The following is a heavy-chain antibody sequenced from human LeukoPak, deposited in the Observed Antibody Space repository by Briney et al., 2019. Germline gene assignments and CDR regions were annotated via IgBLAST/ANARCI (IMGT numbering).Heavy chain of an antibody. D-gene: IGHD1-26*01. J-gene: IGHJ4*02. CDR1: GGSISSYY. Sequence: PSETLSLTCTVPGGSISSYYWSWIRQPPGKGLEWIGYIYTSGSTNYNPSLKSRVTISVDTSKNQFSLKLSSVTAADTAVYYCARQIVGASPFDYWGQGTLVTVSS. CDR2: IYTSGST. V-gene: IGHV4-4*09. CDR3: ARQIVGASPFDY.